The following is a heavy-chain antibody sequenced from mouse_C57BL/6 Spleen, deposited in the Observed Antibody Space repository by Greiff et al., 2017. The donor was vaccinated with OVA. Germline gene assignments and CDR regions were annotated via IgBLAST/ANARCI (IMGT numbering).Heavy chain of an antibody. J-gene: IGHJ3*01. D-gene: IGHD2-2*01. CDR2: IYPGSGST. Sequence: QVQLQQPGAELVKPGASVKMSCKASGYTFTSYWITWVKQRPGQGLEWIGDIYPGSGSTNYNEKFKSKATLTVDTSSSTAYMQLSSLTSEDSAVYYWARGGYDETWFAYWGKGTLVTVSA. CDR1: GYTFTSYW. CDR3: ARGGYDETWFAY. V-gene: IGHV1-55*01.